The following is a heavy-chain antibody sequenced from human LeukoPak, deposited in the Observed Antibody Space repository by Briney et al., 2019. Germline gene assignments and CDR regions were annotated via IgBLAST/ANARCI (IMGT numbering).Heavy chain of an antibody. Sequence: GGSLRLSCAASGFTFSNYWMSWVRQAPGKGLEWLANINQDESEIYYVDSVKGRFTISRDNAENSLYLQMNSLRPEDTAVYYCSRDRSGGLDLWGQGTLVTVSS. CDR2: INQDESEI. V-gene: IGHV3-7*01. J-gene: IGHJ5*02. CDR1: GFTFSNYW. D-gene: IGHD5-12*01. CDR3: SRDRSGGLDL.